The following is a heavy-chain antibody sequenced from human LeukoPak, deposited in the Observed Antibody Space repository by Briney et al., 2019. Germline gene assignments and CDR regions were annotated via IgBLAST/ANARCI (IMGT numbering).Heavy chain of an antibody. J-gene: IGHJ4*02. D-gene: IGHD3-22*01. CDR2: IYYSGST. CDR1: GGSISSYY. Sequence: PSETLSLTCTVSGGSISSYYWGWIRQPPGKGLEWIGSIYYSGSTYYNPSLKGRVTISVDTSKNQFSLKLSSVTAADTAVYYCARVERYYYDSSVIDYWGQGTLVTVSS. CDR3: ARVERYYYDSSVIDY. V-gene: IGHV4-39*07.